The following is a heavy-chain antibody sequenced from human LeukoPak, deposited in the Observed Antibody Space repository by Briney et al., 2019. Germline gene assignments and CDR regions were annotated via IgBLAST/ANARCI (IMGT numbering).Heavy chain of an antibody. Sequence: SETLSLTCAIYGGSFSGYYWSWIRQPPGKGLEWIGEINHSGSTNYNPSLKSRVTISVDTSKNQFSLKLSSVTAADTAVYYCARATVAATLRSFDYWGQGTLVTVSS. V-gene: IGHV4-34*01. D-gene: IGHD2-15*01. CDR1: GGSFSGYY. CDR2: INHSGST. CDR3: ARATVAATLRSFDY. J-gene: IGHJ4*02.